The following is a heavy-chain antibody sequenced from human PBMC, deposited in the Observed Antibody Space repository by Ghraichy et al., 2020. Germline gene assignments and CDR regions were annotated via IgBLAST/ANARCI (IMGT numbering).Heavy chain of an antibody. CDR1: GFTFSSYA. V-gene: IGHV3-23*01. J-gene: IGHJ5*02. CDR2: ISGSGGST. D-gene: IGHD4-11*01. Sequence: LSLTCAASGFTFSSYAMSWVRQAPGKGLEWVSAISGSGGSTYYADSVKGRFTISRDNSKNTLYLQMNRLRAEDTSVYYCAKASFGLYSNYEMLDWFDPWGQGTLVTVSS. CDR3: AKASFGLYSNYEMLDWFDP.